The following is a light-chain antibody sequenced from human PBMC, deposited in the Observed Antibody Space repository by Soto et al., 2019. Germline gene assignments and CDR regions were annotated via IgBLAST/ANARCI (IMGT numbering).Light chain of an antibody. CDR3: QSYDSSSLWV. V-gene: IGLV6-57*03. J-gene: IGLJ3*02. Sequence: NFMLTQPHPVSESPGKTVTISCTRSSGSIASNYVQWYQQRPGSAPTTVIYDDNQRRSGVPDRFSGSIDSSSNSASLTISGLQTEDEADYYCQSYDSSSLWVFGGGTKLTVL. CDR1: SGSIASNY. CDR2: DDN.